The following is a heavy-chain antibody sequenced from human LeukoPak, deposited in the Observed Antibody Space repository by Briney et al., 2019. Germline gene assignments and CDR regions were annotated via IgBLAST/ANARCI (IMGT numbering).Heavy chain of an antibody. V-gene: IGHV4-59*01. Sequence: PSETLSLTCTVSGGSISSYYWSWIRQPPGKGLEWIGYIYYSGSTNYNPSRKSRVTISVDTSKNQFSLKLSSVTAADTAVYYCARGGIQLWLYVLDYWGQGTLVTVSS. CDR3: ARGGIQLWLYVLDY. CDR2: IYYSGST. D-gene: IGHD5-18*01. CDR1: GGSISSYY. J-gene: IGHJ4*02.